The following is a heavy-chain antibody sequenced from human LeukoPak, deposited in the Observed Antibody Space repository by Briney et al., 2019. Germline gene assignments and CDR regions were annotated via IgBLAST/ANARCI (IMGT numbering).Heavy chain of an antibody. CDR3: ATDPSSHGFGELSY. D-gene: IGHD3-10*01. J-gene: IGHJ4*02. CDR2: FDPEDGET. CDR1: GYTLTELS. Sequence: ASVKVSCKVSGYTLTELSMHWVRQAPGKGLEWMGGFDPEDGETIYAQKFQGRVTMTEDTSTDTAYMELSSLRSEDTAVYYCATDPSSHGFGELSYWGQGTLVTVSS. V-gene: IGHV1-24*01.